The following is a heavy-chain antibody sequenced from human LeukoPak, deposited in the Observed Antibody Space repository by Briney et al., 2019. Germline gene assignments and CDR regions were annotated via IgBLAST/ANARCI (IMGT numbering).Heavy chain of an antibody. D-gene: IGHD2-21*02. CDR1: GFTFSSYA. V-gene: IGHV3-23*01. J-gene: IGHJ4*02. CDR2: IGDSGGDT. Sequence: PGGSLRLSCAASGFTFSSYAMSWVRQAPGKGLEWVSAIGDSGGDTYYADSVKGRFTISRDNSKNTLYLQMNSLRAEDTALYYCAKQVTAPGPIDYWGQGTLVTASS. CDR3: AKQVTAPGPIDY.